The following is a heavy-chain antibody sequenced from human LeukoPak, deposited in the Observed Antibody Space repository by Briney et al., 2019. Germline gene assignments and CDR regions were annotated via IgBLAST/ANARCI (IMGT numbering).Heavy chain of an antibody. CDR2: INWNGGST. CDR1: GFTFSNYW. J-gene: IGHJ3*02. CDR3: ARDGVDWNGGVAFDI. Sequence: GGSLRLSCAASGFTFSNYWMSWVRQAPGKGLEWVSGINWNGGSTGYADSVKGRFTISRDNAKNSLYLQMNSLKAEDTALYHCARDGVDWNGGVAFDIWGQGTMVTVSS. V-gene: IGHV3-20*01. D-gene: IGHD1-1*01.